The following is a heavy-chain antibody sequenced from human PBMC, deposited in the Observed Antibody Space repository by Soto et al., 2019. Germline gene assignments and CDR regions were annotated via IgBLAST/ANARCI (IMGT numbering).Heavy chain of an antibody. J-gene: IGHJ3*02. V-gene: IGHV6-1*01. D-gene: IGHD6-13*01. CDR2: TYYRSKWYN. CDR1: GDSVSSNSAA. CDR3: ARSAGAAGTRAFDI. Sequence: SQTLSLTCAMSGDSVSSNSAAWNWIRQSPSRGMEWLGRTYYRSKWYNDYAISVKRRININADTSKNQSSLQLNSVTPDDTAVYYCARSAGAAGTRAFDIWGQGTMVTVSS.